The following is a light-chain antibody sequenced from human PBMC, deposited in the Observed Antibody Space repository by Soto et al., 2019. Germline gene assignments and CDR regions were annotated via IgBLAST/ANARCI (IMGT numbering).Light chain of an antibody. CDR2: AND. V-gene: IGLV1-51*01. Sequence: QSALTQPPSGSAAPGQKVTISCSGSSSNIGNNIVSWYQQLPGTAPKLLIFANDRRPSGIPDRFSGSKSGTSATLGITGLQTGDEADYYCATWDTSLSAVVFGGGTKLTVL. J-gene: IGLJ3*02. CDR3: ATWDTSLSAVV. CDR1: SSNIGNNI.